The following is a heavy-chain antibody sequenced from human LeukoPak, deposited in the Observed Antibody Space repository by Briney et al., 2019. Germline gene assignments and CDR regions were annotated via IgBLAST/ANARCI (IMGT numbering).Heavy chain of an antibody. D-gene: IGHD2-8*02. CDR1: GFSFDDFG. V-gene: IGHV3-20*04. CDR2: ISWDSGSS. Sequence: PGGSLRLSCSASGFSFDDFGMSWVRQGPGKGLEWVAGISWDSGSSDYVDSVKGRFIISRDNAKNSLYLQMNSLRVEDTALYYCTRRVVVDASGAFDIWGQGTMVAVSS. J-gene: IGHJ3*02. CDR3: TRRVVVDASGAFDI.